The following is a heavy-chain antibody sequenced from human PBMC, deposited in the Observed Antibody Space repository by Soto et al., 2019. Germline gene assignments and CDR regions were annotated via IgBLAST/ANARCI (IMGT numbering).Heavy chain of an antibody. CDR3: ASGVVSNYYYYYYMDV. CDR2: INAGNGNT. CDR1: GYTFTSYA. Sequence: VASVKVSCKASGYTFTSYAMHWVRQAPGQRLEWMGWINAGNGNTKYSQKFQGRVTITRDTSASTAYMELSSLRSEDTAVYYCASGVVSNYYYYYYMDVWGKGTTVTVSS. V-gene: IGHV1-3*01. J-gene: IGHJ6*03. D-gene: IGHD3-3*01.